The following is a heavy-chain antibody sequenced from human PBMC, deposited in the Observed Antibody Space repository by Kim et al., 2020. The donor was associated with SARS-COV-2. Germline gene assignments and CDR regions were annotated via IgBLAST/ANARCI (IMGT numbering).Heavy chain of an antibody. CDR3: AGVTDFGDYDFDY. J-gene: IGHJ4*02. D-gene: IGHD4-17*01. V-gene: IGHV4-30-4*01. CDR2: IYYSGST. CDR1: GGSISSGDYY. Sequence: SETLSLTCTVSGGSISSGDYYWSWIRQTPGKGLEWVVYIYYSGSTYYNPSLKSRVTLSVDTSKNQFSLMLSSVPADDTAVYYCAGVTDFGDYDFDYWGQG.